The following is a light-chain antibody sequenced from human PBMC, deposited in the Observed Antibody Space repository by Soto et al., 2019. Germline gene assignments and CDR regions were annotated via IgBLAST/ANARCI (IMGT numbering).Light chain of an antibody. CDR2: GAS. CDR3: QHYGNSPPFT. J-gene: IGKJ2*01. CDR1: QSVSSSY. Sequence: EIVLTQSPGTLSLSPGERATLSCRASQSVSSSYLAWYQQKPGQAPRLLIYGASSRATGIPDRFSGSGSGTDFTLTISRLETEDLAVYFCQHYGNSPPFTFGQGTKVEIK. V-gene: IGKV3-20*01.